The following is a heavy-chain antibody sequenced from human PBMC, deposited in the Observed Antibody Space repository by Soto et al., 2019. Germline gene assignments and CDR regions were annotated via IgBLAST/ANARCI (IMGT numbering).Heavy chain of an antibody. Sequence: GASVKVSCKASGYTFTSYDINWVRQATGQGPEWMGWMNPDSGNTGYVQKFQGRVTMTRNTAISTAYMDLSSLRSEDTAVYYCASLYDDTSGNFDYWGQGTLVTVSS. CDR2: MNPDSGNT. J-gene: IGHJ4*02. V-gene: IGHV1-8*01. D-gene: IGHD3-22*01. CDR1: GYTFTSYD. CDR3: ASLYDDTSGNFDY.